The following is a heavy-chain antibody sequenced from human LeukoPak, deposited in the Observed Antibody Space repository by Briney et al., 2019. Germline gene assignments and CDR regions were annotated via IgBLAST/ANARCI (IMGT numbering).Heavy chain of an antibody. CDR1: GFTFADYA. V-gene: IGHV3-43*02. J-gene: IGHJ6*02. D-gene: IGHD3-10*01. Sequence: GGSLRLSCAASGFTFADYAMHWVRQAPGKGLEWVSLISGDGGSTYYADSVKGRFTISRDNSKNSLYLQMNSLRTEDTALYYCAKDMSLYGSGSSYYYYYYGMDVWGQGTTVTVSS. CDR2: ISGDGGST. CDR3: AKDMSLYGSGSSYYYYYYGMDV.